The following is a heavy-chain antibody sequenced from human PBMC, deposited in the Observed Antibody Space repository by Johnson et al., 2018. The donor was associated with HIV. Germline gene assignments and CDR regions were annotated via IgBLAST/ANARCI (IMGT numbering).Heavy chain of an antibody. CDR2: LSYDGSNR. Sequence: QVQLVESGGGVVQPGRSLRLSCAASGFTFSSYAMHWVRQAPGKGLEWVAGLSYDGSNRYYADSVKGRFTISRDNSKNTLYLQMNSLRAEDTAVYYCAKDLRRGSGSYSDAFDIWGQGTMVTVSS. D-gene: IGHD1-26*01. CDR3: AKDLRRGSGSYSDAFDI. J-gene: IGHJ3*02. CDR1: GFTFSSYA. V-gene: IGHV3-30-3*01.